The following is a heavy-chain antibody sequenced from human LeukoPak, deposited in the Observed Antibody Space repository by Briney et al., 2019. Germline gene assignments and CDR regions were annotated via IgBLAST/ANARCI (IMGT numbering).Heavy chain of an antibody. CDR1: GGSISSYY. CDR2: IYYGGSA. J-gene: IGHJ4*02. CDR3: ARARHDSSGRFDY. Sequence: PSETLSLTCTVSGGSISSYYWSWIREPPGKGLEWIGYIYYGGSADYNPSLKSRVTISKDTSKTQFSLRLSSVTAADTAVYYCARARHDSSGRFDYWGQGTLVTVSS. D-gene: IGHD3-22*01. V-gene: IGHV4-59*01.